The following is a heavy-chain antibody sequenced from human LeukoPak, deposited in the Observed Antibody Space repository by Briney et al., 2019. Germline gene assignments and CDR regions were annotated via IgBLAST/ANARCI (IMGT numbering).Heavy chain of an antibody. D-gene: IGHD2-8*01. J-gene: IGHJ4*02. CDR2: ISKSGNTI. V-gene: IGHV3-11*04. Sequence: PGGSLRLSCAASGFTFSDFFMSWIRQAPGKGLEWVSYISKSGNTIYYADSVKGRFTISRDNAKNSLYLQMNSLRAEDTAVYYCAREVYAVDYWGQGTLVTVSS. CDR1: GFTFSDFF. CDR3: AREVYAVDY.